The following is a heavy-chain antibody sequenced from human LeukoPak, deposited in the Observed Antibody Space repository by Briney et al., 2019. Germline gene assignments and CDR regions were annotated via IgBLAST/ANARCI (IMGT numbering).Heavy chain of an antibody. V-gene: IGHV4-30-2*01. J-gene: IGHJ5*02. Sequence: SETLSLTCAVSGGSISSGGYSWSWIRQPPGTGLEWIGYIYHSGSTYYNPSLKSRVTISVDRSKNQFSLKLSSVTAADTAVYYCARGTLVGSNWFDPWGQGTLVTVSS. CDR2: IYHSGST. D-gene: IGHD2-15*01. CDR3: ARGTLVGSNWFDP. CDR1: GGSISSGGYS.